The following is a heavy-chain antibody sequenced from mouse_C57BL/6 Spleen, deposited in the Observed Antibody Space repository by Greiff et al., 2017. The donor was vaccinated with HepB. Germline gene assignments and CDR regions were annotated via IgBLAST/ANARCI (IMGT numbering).Heavy chain of an antibody. V-gene: IGHV1-61*01. D-gene: IGHD2-4*01. CDR1: GYTFTSYW. CDR2: IYPSDSET. J-gene: IGHJ3*01. CDR3: AKGGDYDGFAY. Sequence: QVQLQQSGAELVRPGSSVKLSCKASGYTFTSYWMDWVKQRPGQGLEWIGNIYPSDSETHYNQKFKDKATLTVDKSSSTAYMQLSSLTSEDSAVYYCAKGGDYDGFAYWGQGTLVTVSA.